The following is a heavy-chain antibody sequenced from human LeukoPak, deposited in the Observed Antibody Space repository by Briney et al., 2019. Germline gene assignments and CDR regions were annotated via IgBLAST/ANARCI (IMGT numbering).Heavy chain of an antibody. V-gene: IGHV1-69*02. CDR2: IIPILGIA. CDR3: ASSVCELIYGSGCCQRRDV. J-gene: IGHJ6*01. CDR1: GGTFSSYT. D-gene: IGHD3-10*01. Sequence: ASVKVSCKASGGTFSSYTISWVRQAPGHGLEWRGRIIPILGIANYAQKFQGRVTITADKSTSTAYMELSSLRSEDTAVYYCASSVCELIYGSGCCQRRDVWGKGSTVTDSS.